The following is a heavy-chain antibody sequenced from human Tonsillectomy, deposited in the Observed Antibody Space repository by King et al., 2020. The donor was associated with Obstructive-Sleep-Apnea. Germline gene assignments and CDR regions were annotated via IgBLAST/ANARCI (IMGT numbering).Heavy chain of an antibody. Sequence: QLVQSGTEVKKPGESLRISCKGSGYRFTSYWISWVRQMPGKGLEWMGRIYPRDSDSNYSPSFQGHVTISVDKSTSTAYLQWSSLKASDTAVYYCVRHLVATVKGDDAWGQGTLVTVSS. CDR2: IYPRDSDS. D-gene: IGHD5-24*01. CDR1: GYRFTSYW. J-gene: IGHJ5*02. V-gene: IGHV5-10-1*01. CDR3: VRHLVATVKGDDA.